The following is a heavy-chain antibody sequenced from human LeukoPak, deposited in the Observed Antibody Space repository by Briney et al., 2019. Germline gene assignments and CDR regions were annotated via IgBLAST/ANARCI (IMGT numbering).Heavy chain of an antibody. CDR2: IGYDGSSK. Sequence: PGGSRRLSCAASGFTFSSYAMHWVRQAPGKGLQWVAVIGYDGSSKYYADSVKGRFTISRDNSKNTLYLQMNSLRAEDTAVYYCARDPPTRQYTNSFSLDYWGQGTLVTVSS. D-gene: IGHD6-13*01. V-gene: IGHV3-33*01. CDR3: ARDPPTRQYTNSFSLDY. CDR1: GFTFSSYA. J-gene: IGHJ4*02.